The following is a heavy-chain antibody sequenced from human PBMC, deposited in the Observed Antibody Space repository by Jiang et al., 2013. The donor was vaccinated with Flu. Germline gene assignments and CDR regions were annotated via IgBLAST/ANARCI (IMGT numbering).Heavy chain of an antibody. J-gene: IGHJ4*02. Sequence: PGLVKPSETLSLTCTVSGGSISSYYWSWIRQPPGKGLEWIGYIYYSGSTNYNPSLKSRVTISVDTSKNQFSLKLSSVTAADTAVYYCARADSPFQDGFYYFDYWGQGTLVTVSS. V-gene: IGHV4-59*01. CDR2: IYYSGST. CDR1: GGSISSYY. CDR3: ARADSPFQDGFYYFDY. D-gene: IGHD5-24*01.